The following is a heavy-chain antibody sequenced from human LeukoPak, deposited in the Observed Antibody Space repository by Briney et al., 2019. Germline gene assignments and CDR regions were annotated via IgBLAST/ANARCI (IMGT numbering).Heavy chain of an antibody. D-gene: IGHD1-26*01. CDR2: IYSGGST. CDR1: GFTVSSNY. CDR3: ARELSGSYRIFGC. Sequence: GGSLRLSCAASGFTVSSNYMSWIRQAPGKGLEWVSVIYSGGSTYYADSVKGRFTISRDNSKNTLYLQMNSLRAEDTAVYYCARELSGSYRIFGCWVQGTLVTVSS. J-gene: IGHJ4*02. V-gene: IGHV3-66*01.